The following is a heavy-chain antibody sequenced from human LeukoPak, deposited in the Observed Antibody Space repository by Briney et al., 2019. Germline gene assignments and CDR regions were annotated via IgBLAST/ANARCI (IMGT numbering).Heavy chain of an antibody. CDR3: AGDERDYYFEG. Sequence: ASVKVSCKASGYTFTRYGISRVRQAPGQGLEWMGWISAYNGNTHHTQKLQGRVTMTTDTSTSTAYMELGSLRSDDTAVYYGAGDERDYYFEGWGQGTLVTAS. CDR1: GYTFTRYG. CDR2: ISAYNGNT. V-gene: IGHV1-18*01. J-gene: IGHJ4*02.